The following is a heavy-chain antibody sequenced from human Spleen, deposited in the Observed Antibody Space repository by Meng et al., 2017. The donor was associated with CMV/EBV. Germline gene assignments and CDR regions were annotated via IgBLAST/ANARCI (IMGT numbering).Heavy chain of an antibody. Sequence: SETLSLTCAVYGSFNGYYWSWIRQSPGKGLEWIAEINDSGAANYNPPLESRATISVDTSKNQFSLTLNSVTAADTAVYYCARSGLHGGNSRKARNFDKWGQGTLVTVSS. D-gene: IGHD4-23*01. J-gene: IGHJ4*02. CDR1: GSFNGYY. CDR2: INDSGAA. V-gene: IGHV4-34*01. CDR3: ARSGLHGGNSRKARNFDK.